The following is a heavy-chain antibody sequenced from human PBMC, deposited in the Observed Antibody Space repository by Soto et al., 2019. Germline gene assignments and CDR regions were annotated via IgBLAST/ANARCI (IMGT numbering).Heavy chain of an antibody. CDR2: ISAYNGNT. CDR3: ARVRNSYGLGDWFDP. Sequence: GASVKVSCKASGYTFTSYGISWVRQAPGQGLEWMGWISAYNGNTNYAQKLQGRVTMTTDTSTSTAYMELRSLRSDDTAVYYCARVRNSYGLGDWFDPWGQGTLVTVSS. CDR1: GYTFTSYG. V-gene: IGHV1-18*01. D-gene: IGHD5-18*01. J-gene: IGHJ5*02.